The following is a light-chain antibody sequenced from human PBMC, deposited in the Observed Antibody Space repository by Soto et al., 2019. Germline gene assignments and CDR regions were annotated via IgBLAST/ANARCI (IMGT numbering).Light chain of an antibody. CDR3: SSYSNTLGWV. CDR2: EVS. CDR1: SSDVGDYNY. J-gene: IGLJ3*02. Sequence: QSVLTQPASVSGSPGQSITISCTGTSSDVGDYNYVSWYQQHPGKTPKVMIYEVSNRPSGVSNRFSGSKSGNTASLTISGLQAEDEADYYCSSYSNTLGWVFGGGTKLTVL. V-gene: IGLV2-14*01.